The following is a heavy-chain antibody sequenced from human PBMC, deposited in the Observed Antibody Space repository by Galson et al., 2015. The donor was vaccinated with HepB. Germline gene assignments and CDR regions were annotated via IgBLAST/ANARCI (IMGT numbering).Heavy chain of an antibody. D-gene: IGHD3-10*01. CDR1: GGSVRTSTSY. J-gene: IGHJ5*02. CDR3: ATGSMIRGVINNWFDP. V-gene: IGHV4-39*07. Sequence: ETLSLTCTVSGGSVRTSTSYWGWIRQPPGKGLEWIGTSYYSGSTWYNPSLKSRVTISVDTSKNQYSLKVNSMTAPDTAIYYCATGSMIRGVINNWFDPWGRGTPVTVSS. CDR2: SYYSGST.